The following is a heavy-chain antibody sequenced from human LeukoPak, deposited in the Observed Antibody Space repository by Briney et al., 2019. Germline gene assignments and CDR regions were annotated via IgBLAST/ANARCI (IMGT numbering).Heavy chain of an antibody. Sequence: ASVKVSCKASGGTFSSYAISWVRQAPGQGLEWMGGIIPIFGTANYAQKFQGRVTITADESTSTAYMELSSLRSEDTAVYYCATLGYYYDSSGASFDYWGQGTLVTVSS. D-gene: IGHD3-22*01. CDR3: ATLGYYYDSSGASFDY. V-gene: IGHV1-69*13. CDR2: IIPIFGTA. CDR1: GGTFSSYA. J-gene: IGHJ4*02.